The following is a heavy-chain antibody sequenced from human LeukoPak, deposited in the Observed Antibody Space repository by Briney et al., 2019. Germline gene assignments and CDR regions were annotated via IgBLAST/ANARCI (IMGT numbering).Heavy chain of an antibody. CDR3: ARLPGSGYYSDLVIDY. D-gene: IGHD3-3*01. CDR2: IYSTGST. CDR1: GGSISSYY. J-gene: IGHJ4*02. V-gene: IGHV4-4*07. Sequence: PSETLSLTCTVSGGSISSYYWSWIRQPAGKGLEWIGLIYSTGSTNYNPSLRSRVTISVDTSKNQFSLKLSAVTAADTAVYYCARLPGSGYYSDLVIDYWGQGTLVTVSS.